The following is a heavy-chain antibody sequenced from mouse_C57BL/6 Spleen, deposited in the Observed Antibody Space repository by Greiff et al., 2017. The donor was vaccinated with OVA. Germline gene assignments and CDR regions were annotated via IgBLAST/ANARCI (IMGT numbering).Heavy chain of an antibody. D-gene: IGHD1-1*01. CDR2: IHPNSGST. V-gene: IGHV1-64*01. CDR1: GYTFTSYW. CDR3: ARSNYGSSYDAMDY. J-gene: IGHJ4*01. Sequence: QVQLKQSGAELVKPGASVKLSCKASGYTFTSYWMHWVKQRPGQGLEWIGMIHPNSGSTNYNEKFKSKATLTVDKSSSTAYMQLSSLTSEDSAVYYCARSNYGSSYDAMDYWGQGTSVTVSS.